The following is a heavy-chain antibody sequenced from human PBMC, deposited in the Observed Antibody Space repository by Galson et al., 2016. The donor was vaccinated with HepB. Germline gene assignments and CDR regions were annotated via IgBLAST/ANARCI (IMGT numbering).Heavy chain of an antibody. CDR2: LFYTGTT. Sequence: SETLSLTCRLSGGSIGRNTYYWGWIRQPPGKGLEWIGSLFYTGTTFYNPSLKSRVSISVDTSKSQFSLNLNSVTAADTAVYYCGGLLESVLVAGDSSSEGHVMDIWGQGTMVTVSS. D-gene: IGHD6-19*01. J-gene: IGHJ3*02. V-gene: IGHV4-39*01. CDR3: GGLLESVLVAGDSSSEGHVMDI. CDR1: GGSIGRNTYY.